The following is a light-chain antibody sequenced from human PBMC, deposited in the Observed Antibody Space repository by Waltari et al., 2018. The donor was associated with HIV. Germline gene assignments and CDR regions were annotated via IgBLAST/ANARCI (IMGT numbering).Light chain of an antibody. CDR1: TLSNNY. Sequence: SYDLTQAPSLSVPPGRTAKIPCSGDTLSNNYVYCYQPKVGQAHVMIFYKCRESVLGIPNRFSDSSPGTTATLIMSGVRAEFEAAYYCQSAHSSATIFGGGPRLTVL. CDR3: QSAHSSATI. V-gene: IGLV3-25*03. CDR2: KCR. J-gene: IGLJ2*01.